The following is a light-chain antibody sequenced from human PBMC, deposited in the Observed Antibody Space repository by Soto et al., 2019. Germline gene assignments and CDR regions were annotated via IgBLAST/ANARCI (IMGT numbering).Light chain of an antibody. Sequence: EIVMTQSPATLSVSPGERVTLSCRASQSVGNNLAWYQQKPGQAPRLLIHGASTRHSGIPGRFSGSGSGTEFTLTISSLQSEDFAVYYCQQRYTLITFGPGTKVDIK. J-gene: IGKJ3*01. V-gene: IGKV3-15*01. CDR1: QSVGNN. CDR3: QQRYTLIT. CDR2: GAS.